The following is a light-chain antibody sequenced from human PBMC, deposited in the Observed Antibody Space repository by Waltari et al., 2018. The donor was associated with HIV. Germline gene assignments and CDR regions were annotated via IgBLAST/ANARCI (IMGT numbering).Light chain of an antibody. CDR2: DAS. CDR1: QTIRSN. Sequence: EILMTQSPATLSVSPGERATLSCSASQTIRSNLAWYQQKPGQAPRLLLYDASTRATGILARFSGSGSGTEFTLTITSLQSEDFAVYYCQQYNNWPPITFGQGTRLEIK. J-gene: IGKJ5*01. CDR3: QQYNNWPPIT. V-gene: IGKV3-15*01.